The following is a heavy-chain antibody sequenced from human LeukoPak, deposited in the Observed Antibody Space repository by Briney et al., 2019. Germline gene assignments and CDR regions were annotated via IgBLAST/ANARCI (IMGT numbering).Heavy chain of an antibody. Sequence: GGSLRLSCTASGFTFSIFAMSWVRQAPGKGLEWVSALSGSGSSTYYADSVKGRFTISRDNSKNTVYLQMNSLRAEDTALYYCAKTVAGEYWGQGTLVTVSS. CDR2: LSGSGSST. CDR1: GFTFSIFA. CDR3: AKTVAGEY. J-gene: IGHJ4*02. D-gene: IGHD6-19*01. V-gene: IGHV3-23*01.